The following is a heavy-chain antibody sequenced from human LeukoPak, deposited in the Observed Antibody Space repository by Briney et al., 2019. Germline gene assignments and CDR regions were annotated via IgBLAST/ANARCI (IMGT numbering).Heavy chain of an antibody. CDR1: GFTFSSYS. Sequence: GGSLRLSCAASGFTFSSYSMTWVRQAPRKGLEWVSSISSSSSYIYYADSVKGRFTISRDNAKNSLYLQMNSLRAEDTAVYYCARDRSYSNYARTIDYWGQGTLVTVSS. CDR2: ISSSSSYI. V-gene: IGHV3-21*01. J-gene: IGHJ4*02. CDR3: ARDRSYSNYARTIDY. D-gene: IGHD4-11*01.